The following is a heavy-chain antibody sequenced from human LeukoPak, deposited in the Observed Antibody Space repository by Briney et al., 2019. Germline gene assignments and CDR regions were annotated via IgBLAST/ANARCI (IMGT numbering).Heavy chain of an antibody. D-gene: IGHD2-15*01. Sequence: SETLSLTCTVSGGSISPYYWSWIRQPPGKGLEWIGYIYYSGSTNYNPSLKSRVTMSVDTSKNQFSLKLTSVTAADTAVYYCARRYCSGGSCYPDYWGQGKLVTVSS. CDR3: ARRYCSGGSCYPDY. V-gene: IGHV4-59*01. CDR1: GGSISPYY. CDR2: IYYSGST. J-gene: IGHJ4*02.